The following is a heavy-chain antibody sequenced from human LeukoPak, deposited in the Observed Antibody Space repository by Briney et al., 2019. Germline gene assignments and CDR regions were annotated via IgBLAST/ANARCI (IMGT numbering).Heavy chain of an antibody. CDR1: GGSFSGYY. D-gene: IGHD1-1*01. J-gene: IGHJ4*02. CDR2: INHSGGT. CDR3: ARGLRAGRDDY. Sequence: SETLSLTCAVYGGSFSGYYWSWIRQPPGKGLEWIGEINHSGGTNYNPSLKSRVTISVDTSKNQFSLKLSSVTAADTAVYYCARGLRAGRDDYWGQGTLVTVSS. V-gene: IGHV4-34*01.